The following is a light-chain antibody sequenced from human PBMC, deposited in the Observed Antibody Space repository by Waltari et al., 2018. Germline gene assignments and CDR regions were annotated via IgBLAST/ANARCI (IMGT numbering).Light chain of an antibody. CDR1: SSDVGAYNY. J-gene: IGLJ1*01. CDR3: ASYTTSDSYV. V-gene: IGLV2-14*03. Sequence: QSALTQPASVSGSPGPSLTISCAGSSSDVGAYNYVSWYQQHPGKAPRLIIYDVSNRPSGVSNRFSGSRSGNTASLTISGLQAEDEADYYCASYTTSDSYVFGTGTEVTVL. CDR2: DVS.